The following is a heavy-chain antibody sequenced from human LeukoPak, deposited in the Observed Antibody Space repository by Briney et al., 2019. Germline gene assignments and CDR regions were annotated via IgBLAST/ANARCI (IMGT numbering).Heavy chain of an antibody. CDR2: ISYDGSNK. CDR1: GFTFSSYA. CDR3: ARYDFWTVGSGGGIDY. V-gene: IGHV3-30*04. Sequence: GRSLRLSCAASGFTFSSYAMHWVRQAPGKGLEWVAVISYDGSNKYYADSVKGRFTISRDNSKNTLYLQMNSLRAEDTAVYYCARYDFWTVGSGGGIDYWGQGTLVTVSS. D-gene: IGHD3-3*01. J-gene: IGHJ4*02.